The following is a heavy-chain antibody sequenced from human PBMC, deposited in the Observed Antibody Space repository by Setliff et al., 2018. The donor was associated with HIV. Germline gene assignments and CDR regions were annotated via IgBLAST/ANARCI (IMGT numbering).Heavy chain of an antibody. V-gene: IGHV1-69*13. CDR3: ARDGRYCSGGSCFTNRASYYYYYMDV. D-gene: IGHD2-15*01. J-gene: IGHJ6*03. Sequence: ASVKVSCKASGGTFSSYAISWVRQAPGQGLEWMGGIIPLFGTENYAQKFQGRVTITADESTRTAYMELSSLRSEDTAVYYCARDGRYCSGGSCFTNRASYYYYYMDVWGKGTTVTVSS. CDR2: IIPLFGTE. CDR1: GGTFSSYA.